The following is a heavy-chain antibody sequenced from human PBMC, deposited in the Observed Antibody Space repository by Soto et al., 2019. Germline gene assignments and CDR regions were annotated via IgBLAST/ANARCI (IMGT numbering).Heavy chain of an antibody. CDR1: VFTFNSYG. D-gene: IGHD4-17*01. CDR2: ILYDGSKK. J-gene: IGHJ4*02. V-gene: IGHV3-30*18. Sequence: LRLSCAASVFTFNSYGMHWVRQAPGKGLEWVAVILYDGSKKYYADSIKGRFTISRDNSKNTLYLQMDSLRAEGTAVYYCANALGALRWSEEHYYFDYWGRGALVTVSS. CDR3: ANALGALRWSEEHYYFDY.